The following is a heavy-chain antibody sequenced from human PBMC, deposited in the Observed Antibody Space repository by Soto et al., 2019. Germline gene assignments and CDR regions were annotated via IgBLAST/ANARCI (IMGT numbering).Heavy chain of an antibody. D-gene: IGHD3-10*01. CDR1: GFTFSSFN. CDR3: ARSVLFRGLNRAFDI. V-gene: IGHV3-21*01. Sequence: EVQLVESGGGLVKPGGSLRLSCSASGFTFSSFNMHWVRQAPGKGLEWVSSISGTTKYIYYGDSVKGRFTISRDNAENSMFLQMNSLRVEDTAVYYCARSVLFRGLNRAFDIWGQGTLFTVSS. J-gene: IGHJ3*02. CDR2: ISGTTKYI.